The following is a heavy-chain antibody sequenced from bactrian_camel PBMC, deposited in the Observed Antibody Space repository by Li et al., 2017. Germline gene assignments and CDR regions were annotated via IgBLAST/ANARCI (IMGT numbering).Heavy chain of an antibody. CDR1: PYIWTSNC. CDR2: IYTGDART. Sequence: LVESGGGSVQAGGSLRLSCTASPYIWTSNCMGWYRLAPGKDREGVAAIYTGDARTVYYADSVKGRFTISPDNEKNTVYLQMNSLKPEDTAKYYCAADLSPVSGVLPEFGVGPTEADFGVWGRGTQVTVS. D-gene: IGHD3*01. V-gene: IGHV3S54*01. J-gene: IGHJ6*01. CDR3: AADLSPVSGVLPEFGVGPTEADFGV.